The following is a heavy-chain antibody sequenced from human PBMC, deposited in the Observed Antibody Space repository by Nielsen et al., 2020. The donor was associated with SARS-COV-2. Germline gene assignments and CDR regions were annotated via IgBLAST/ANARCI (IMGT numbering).Heavy chain of an antibody. CDR2: ISYDGSNK. CDR3: AKSAVAAAGVIPV. D-gene: IGHD6-13*01. J-gene: IGHJ6*02. CDR1: GFTFSSYG. Sequence: GGSLRLSCAASGFTFSSYGMHWVRQAPGKGLEWVAVISYDGSNKYYADSVKGQFTISRDNSKNTLYLQMNSLRAEDTAVYYCAKSAVAAAGVIPVWGQGTTVTVSS. V-gene: IGHV3-30*18.